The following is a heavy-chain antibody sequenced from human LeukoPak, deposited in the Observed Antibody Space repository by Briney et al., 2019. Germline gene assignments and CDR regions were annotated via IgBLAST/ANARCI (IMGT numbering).Heavy chain of an antibody. Sequence: SVKVSCKASGGTFSSYAISWVRQAPGQGLEWMGRIIPIFGIANYAQKFQGRVTITADKSTSTAYMELSSLRSEGTAVYYCARDGGIAVAGTSDWYFDLWGRGTLVTVSS. CDR3: ARDGGIAVAGTSDWYFDL. D-gene: IGHD6-19*01. V-gene: IGHV1-69*04. CDR1: GGTFSSYA. CDR2: IIPIFGIA. J-gene: IGHJ2*01.